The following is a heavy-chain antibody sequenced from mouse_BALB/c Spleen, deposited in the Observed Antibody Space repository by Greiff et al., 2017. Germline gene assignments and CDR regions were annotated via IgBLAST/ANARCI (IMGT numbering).Heavy chain of an antibody. D-gene: IGHD2-3*01. V-gene: IGHV14-4*02. CDR2: IDLVNGDT. CDR3: NARMMSFDD. CDR1: GFNIKDYY. Sequence: VQLQQSGAELVRSGASVKLSCTASGFNIKDYYMHWVKQRPEQGLEWIGWIDLVNGDTEYDPKFQGKATMTADTSSNTAYLQLSSLTSEDTGVYYCNARMMSFDDWGQGTTLTVS. J-gene: IGHJ2*01.